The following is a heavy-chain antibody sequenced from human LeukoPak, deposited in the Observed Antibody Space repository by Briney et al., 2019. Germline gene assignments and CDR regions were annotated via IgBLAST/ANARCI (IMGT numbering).Heavy chain of an antibody. CDR3: ASDYYDSRGYTFDS. Sequence: SETLSLTCTVSGGSISSYYWSWIRQPAGKGLEWIGYIYYSGSTYYNPSLKSRITISVDTSKNQFSLKLSSVTAADTAVYYCASDYYDSRGYTFDSWGRGTLVTVSS. D-gene: IGHD3-22*01. CDR2: IYYSGST. CDR1: GGSISSYY. V-gene: IGHV4-59*06. J-gene: IGHJ4*02.